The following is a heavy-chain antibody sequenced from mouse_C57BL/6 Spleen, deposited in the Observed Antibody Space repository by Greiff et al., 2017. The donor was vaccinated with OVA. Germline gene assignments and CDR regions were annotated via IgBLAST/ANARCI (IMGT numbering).Heavy chain of an antibody. J-gene: IGHJ1*03. V-gene: IGHV1-42*01. CDR1: GYSFTGYY. D-gene: IGHD1-1*01. Sequence: EVQLQQSGPELVKPGASVKISCKASGYSFTGYYMNWVKQSPEKSLEWIGEINPSTGGTTYNQKFKAKATLTVDKSSSTAYMQLKSLTSEDSAVYYCARPGSRIWYFDVWGTGTTVTVSS. CDR2: INPSTGGT. CDR3: ARPGSRIWYFDV.